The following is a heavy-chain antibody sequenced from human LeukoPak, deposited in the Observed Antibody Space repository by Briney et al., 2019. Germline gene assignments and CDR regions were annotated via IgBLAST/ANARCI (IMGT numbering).Heavy chain of an antibody. J-gene: IGHJ4*02. CDR2: IYHGGST. D-gene: IGHD3-10*01. V-gene: IGHV4-4*02. CDR3: ARGEERGSGTVHFDY. Sequence: SETLSLTCAVSGGSISNNNWWSWVRQPPGMGLEWIGEIYHGGSTNYNPSLKNRVTMSVDRSKNQFSLKLSSVTAADTAVYYCARGEERGSGTVHFDYWGQGTLVTVSS. CDR1: GGSISNNNW.